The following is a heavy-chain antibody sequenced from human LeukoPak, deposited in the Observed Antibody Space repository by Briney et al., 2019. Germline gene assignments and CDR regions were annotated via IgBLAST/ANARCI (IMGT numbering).Heavy chain of an antibody. V-gene: IGHV4-59*01. CDR2: VSYSGST. CDR1: GGSISSYY. D-gene: IGHD1-26*01. Sequence: SETLSLTCTVSGGSISSYYWSWIRQPPGKGLEWIGYVSYSGSTNYNPSLKSRVTISVDTSKNQFSLKLSSVTAADTAVYYCARSHSGSSFHYWGQGTLVTVSS. J-gene: IGHJ4*02. CDR3: ARSHSGSSFHY.